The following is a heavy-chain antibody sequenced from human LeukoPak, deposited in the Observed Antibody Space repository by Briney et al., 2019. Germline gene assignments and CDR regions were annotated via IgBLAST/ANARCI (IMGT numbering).Heavy chain of an antibody. D-gene: IGHD1-26*01. J-gene: IGHJ4*02. V-gene: IGHV3-21*01. CDR1: GFTFSSYS. CDR2: ISSSSSYI. Sequence: GGSLRLSCAASGFTFSSYSMSWVRQAPGKGLEWVSSISSSSSYIYYADLVKGRFTISRDNAKSSLYLQMNSLRAEDTAVYYCARGAVGASLLFDYWGQGTLVTVSS. CDR3: ARGAVGASLLFDY.